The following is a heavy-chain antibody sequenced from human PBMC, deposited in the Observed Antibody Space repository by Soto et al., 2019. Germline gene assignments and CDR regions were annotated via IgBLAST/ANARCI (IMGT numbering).Heavy chain of an antibody. V-gene: IGHV3-48*03. CDR3: ERVGYADV. Sequence: RGSLLLSCASSVFTFSIYEMNWVRQAPGKGLDWVSYISSSGSTIYYADSVKGRFTISRDNAKNSLYLQMNSLRAEDTAVYYCERVGYADVWGQGTPVTVSS. CDR1: VFTFSIYE. CDR2: ISSSGSTI. D-gene: IGHD2-8*01. J-gene: IGHJ6*02.